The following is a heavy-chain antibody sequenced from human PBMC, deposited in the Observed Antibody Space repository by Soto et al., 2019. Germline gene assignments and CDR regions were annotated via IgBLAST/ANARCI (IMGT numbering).Heavy chain of an antibody. J-gene: IGHJ4*02. Sequence: QLQLQESGSGLVKPSQTLSLTCAVSGGSISSSGCSWSWIRQPPGKGLEWIGYIYHGSTYYNPSLKSRVTISVDRSKNQFSLKLSSVTAADTAVYYCARGSVVAIDYWGQGTLVTVSS. CDR1: GGSISSSGCS. V-gene: IGHV4-30-2*01. CDR2: IYHGST. D-gene: IGHD2-21*01. CDR3: ARGSVVAIDY.